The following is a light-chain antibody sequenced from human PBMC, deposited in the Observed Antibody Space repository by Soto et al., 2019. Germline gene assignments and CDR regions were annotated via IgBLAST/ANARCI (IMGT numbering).Light chain of an antibody. Sequence: QSALTQPPSASGSPGQSVTISCTGTSSDVGGYNYVSWYQQHPGKGPKLLIYEVSKRPSGVPDRFSGSKSGNTASLTVSGLQTEDEAEYHCSSYAGSNNLVFGGGPKLTVL. CDR2: EVS. V-gene: IGLV2-8*01. J-gene: IGLJ2*01. CDR1: SSDVGGYNY. CDR3: SSYAGSNNLV.